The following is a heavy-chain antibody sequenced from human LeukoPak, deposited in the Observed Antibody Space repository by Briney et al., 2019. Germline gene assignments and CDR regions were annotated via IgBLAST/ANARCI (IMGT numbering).Heavy chain of an antibody. V-gene: IGHV3-9*01. CDR2: ISWNSGSI. D-gene: IGHD4/OR15-4a*01. CDR3: ARDMALYGADY. CDR1: GFTFDDYA. J-gene: IGHJ4*02. Sequence: PGRTLRLSCAASGFTFDDYAMHWVRQAPGKGLEWVPGISWNSGSIGYADSVKGRFTISRDNAKNSLYLQMNSLRAEDTAVYYCARDMALYGADYWGQGTLVTVSS.